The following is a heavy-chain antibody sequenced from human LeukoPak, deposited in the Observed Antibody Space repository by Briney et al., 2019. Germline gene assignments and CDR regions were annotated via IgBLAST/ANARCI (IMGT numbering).Heavy chain of an antibody. Sequence: PSETLSLTCTVSGGSISTSSYYWSWIRQPAGKGLEWIGRIYTSGSTNYNPSLKSRVTISVDTSKNQFSLKLSSVTTADTAVYYCARARPPAAVGGYFDYWGQGTLVTVSS. D-gene: IGHD2-2*01. V-gene: IGHV4-61*02. CDR2: IYTSGST. CDR1: GGSISTSSYY. J-gene: IGHJ4*02. CDR3: ARARPPAAVGGYFDY.